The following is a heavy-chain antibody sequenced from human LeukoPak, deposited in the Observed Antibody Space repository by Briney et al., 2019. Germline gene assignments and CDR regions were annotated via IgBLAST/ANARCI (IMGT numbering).Heavy chain of an antibody. D-gene: IGHD2-15*01. J-gene: IGHJ4*02. V-gene: IGHV1-8*01. CDR2: VNPNSGHT. Sequence: ASVKVSCKASGYTFTSFDINWVRQATGQGLEWMGWVNPNSGHTGYAQKFQGRVTMSRNTSISTAYMELSSLRSEDTAVYYCARGAPGSYCSGGSCPYFDYWGQGTLVSVSS. CDR3: ARGAPGSYCSGGSCPYFDY. CDR1: GYTFTSFD.